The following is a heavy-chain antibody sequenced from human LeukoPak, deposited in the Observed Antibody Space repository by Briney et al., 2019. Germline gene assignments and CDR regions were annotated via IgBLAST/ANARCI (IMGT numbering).Heavy chain of an antibody. Sequence: GGSLRLSCAASGFTFSNYWMHWVRRAPGKGLLWDSRINSDGSSTSYADSVKGRFTISRDNAKNTLYLQMNSLRAEDTAVYYCAKAVAAAGTGGYLWGQGTLVTVSS. V-gene: IGHV3-74*01. J-gene: IGHJ4*02. CDR3: AKAVAAAGTGGYL. CDR1: GFTFSNYW. D-gene: IGHD6-13*01. CDR2: INSDGSST.